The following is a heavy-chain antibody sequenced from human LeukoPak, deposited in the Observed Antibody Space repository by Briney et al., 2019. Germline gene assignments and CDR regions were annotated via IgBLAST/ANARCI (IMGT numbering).Heavy chain of an antibody. CDR1: GFTFSSYS. D-gene: IGHD6-6*01. CDR3: ASPTIAARSDWFDP. Sequence: GGSLRLSCAASGFTFSSYSMNWVRQAPGKGLEWVSYISSSSSTIYYADSVKGRFTISRDNAKNSLYLQMSSLRAEDTAVYYCASPTIAARSDWFDPWGQGTLVTVSS. V-gene: IGHV3-48*01. CDR2: ISSSSSTI. J-gene: IGHJ5*02.